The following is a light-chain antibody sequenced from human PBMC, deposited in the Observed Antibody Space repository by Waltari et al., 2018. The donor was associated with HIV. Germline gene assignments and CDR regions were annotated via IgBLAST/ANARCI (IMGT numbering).Light chain of an antibody. Sequence: QSALTQPPSASGSPGQSVTISCTGSSSDIGRYNYVSWYQQHPGKAPKLLIYEVTKRPSGGPGRFFGYKSDNTASLTVSGLRAEDEADYYCTAYAGNTNLVVFGGGTKLTVL. V-gene: IGLV2-8*01. CDR1: SSDIGRYNY. CDR2: EVT. CDR3: TAYAGNTNLVV. J-gene: IGLJ2*01.